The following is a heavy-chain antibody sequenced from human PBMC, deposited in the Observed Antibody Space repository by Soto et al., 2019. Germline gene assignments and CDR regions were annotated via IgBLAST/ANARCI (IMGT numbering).Heavy chain of an antibody. CDR1: RFTFTRSP. D-gene: IGHD4-17*01. CDR2: ISGSGGGT. V-gene: IGHV3-23*01. CDR3: VKRGTVTTDYYGMDV. J-gene: IGHJ6*02. Sequence: VQLLESGGGLVQPGGSLRLSCAASRFTFTRSPMSWVRQAPVRGLEWVSAISGSGGGTYYADSVKGRFTISRDNSKNTLYLQMNSLRDEDTAVYYCVKRGTVTTDYYGMDVWGQGTTVTVSS.